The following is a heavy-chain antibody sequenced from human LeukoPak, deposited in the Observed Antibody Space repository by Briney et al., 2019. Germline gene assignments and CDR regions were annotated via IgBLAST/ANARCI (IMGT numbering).Heavy chain of an antibody. CDR1: GFTFSSYG. D-gene: IGHD2-21*01. Sequence: GGSLRLSCAASGFTFSSYGMHWVRQAPGKGLEWVAVIWYDGSNKYYADSVKGRFTISRDNSKNTLYLQMNSLRAEDTAVYYCARACGGDCYSEGSDAFDIWGQGTMVTVSS. CDR3: ARACGGDCYSEGSDAFDI. J-gene: IGHJ3*02. V-gene: IGHV3-33*01. CDR2: IWYDGSNK.